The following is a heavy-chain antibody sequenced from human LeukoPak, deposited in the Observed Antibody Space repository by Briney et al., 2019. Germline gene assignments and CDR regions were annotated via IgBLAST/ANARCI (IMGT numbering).Heavy chain of an antibody. D-gene: IGHD2-15*01. Sequence: SETLSLTCTVPGGSISSYYWSWIRQPAGKGLEWIGRIYTSGSTYYNPSLKSRVTMSVDTSKNQFSLKLSSVTAADTAVYYCARGGCSGGSCYSSIEYYYYYMDVWGKGTTVTVSS. CDR2: IYTSGST. CDR1: GGSISSYY. V-gene: IGHV4-4*07. J-gene: IGHJ6*03. CDR3: ARGGCSGGSCYSSIEYYYYYMDV.